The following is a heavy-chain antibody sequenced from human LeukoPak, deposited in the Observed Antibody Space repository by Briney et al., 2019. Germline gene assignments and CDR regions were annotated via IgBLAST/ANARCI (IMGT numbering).Heavy chain of an antibody. CDR1: GFTFSSYW. Sequence: PGGSLRLSCAASGFTFSSYWMSWVRQAPGRGLEGVANIKQDGSEKYYVDSVKGRFTISRDNAKNSLYLQMNSLRAEDTAVYYCASLRGGVWMVWGQGTLVTVSS. CDR3: ASLRGGVWMV. V-gene: IGHV3-7*01. J-gene: IGHJ4*02. D-gene: IGHD2-8*02. CDR2: IKQDGSEK.